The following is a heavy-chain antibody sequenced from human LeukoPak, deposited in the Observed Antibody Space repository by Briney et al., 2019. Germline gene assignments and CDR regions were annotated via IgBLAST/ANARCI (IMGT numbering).Heavy chain of an antibody. CDR3: ARVLGYPRYFDY. V-gene: IGHV3-7*01. CDR1: GFTFSSYA. J-gene: IGHJ4*02. D-gene: IGHD5-12*01. Sequence: GGSLRLSCAASGFTFSSYAMSWVRQAPGKGLEWVANIKQDGSEKYYVDSVKGRFTISRDNAKNSLYLQMNSLRAEDTAVYYCARVLGYPRYFDYWGQGTLVTVSS. CDR2: IKQDGSEK.